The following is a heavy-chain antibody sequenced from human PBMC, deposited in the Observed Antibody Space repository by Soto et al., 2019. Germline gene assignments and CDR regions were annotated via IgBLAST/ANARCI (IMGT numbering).Heavy chain of an antibody. Sequence: GASVKVSCKASGYTFTSYYMHWVRQAPGQGLEWMGIINPSGGSTSYAQKFQGRVTMTRDTSTSTVYMELSSLRSEDTAVYYCARDVDITMVRGVSGTNWFDPWGQGTLVTVSS. CDR2: INPSGGST. CDR3: ARDVDITMVRGVSGTNWFDP. CDR1: GYTFTSYY. V-gene: IGHV1-46*03. J-gene: IGHJ5*02. D-gene: IGHD3-10*01.